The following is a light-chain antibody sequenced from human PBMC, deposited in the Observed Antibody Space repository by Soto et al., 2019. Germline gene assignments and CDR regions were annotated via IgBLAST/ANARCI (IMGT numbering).Light chain of an antibody. Sequence: EIVLTQSPATLSLSPGERATLSCRASQSVSSYLAWYQQKPGQAPRLLIYEASNRATGIPTRFSGSGSGTDFTLTISSLEPEDFAVYYCQQRSSWPGTFGPGTKVDIK. CDR3: QQRSSWPGT. J-gene: IGKJ3*01. CDR1: QSVSSY. V-gene: IGKV3-11*01. CDR2: EAS.